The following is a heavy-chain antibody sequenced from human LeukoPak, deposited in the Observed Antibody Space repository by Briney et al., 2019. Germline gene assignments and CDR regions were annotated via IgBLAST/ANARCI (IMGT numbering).Heavy chain of an antibody. CDR2: INPSGGST. Sequence: GASVKVSCKASGYTFTTYAICWVRQAPGQGLEWMGIINPSGGSTSYAQKFQGRVTMTRDTSTSTVYMELSSLRSEDTAVYYCARLEGQDMDVWGQGTTVTVSS. V-gene: IGHV1-46*01. J-gene: IGHJ6*02. CDR3: ARLEGQDMDV. D-gene: IGHD5-24*01. CDR1: GYTFTTYA.